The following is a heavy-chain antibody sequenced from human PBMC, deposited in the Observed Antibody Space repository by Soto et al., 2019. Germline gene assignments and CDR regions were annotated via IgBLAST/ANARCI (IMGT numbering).Heavy chain of an antibody. Sequence: QITLKESGPTLVKPTQTLTLTCTLSGFSLSTNGVGVGWIRQPPGKALEWLALIYWDDNKRYSPSLKSRLTITKDTSKDRVVLTMTNMDPVDTATYYCAHSPRITMYDSWGQGTLVTVSS. D-gene: IGHD3-10*02. CDR3: AHSPRITMYDS. V-gene: IGHV2-5*02. J-gene: IGHJ4*02. CDR2: IYWDDNK. CDR1: GFSLSTNGVG.